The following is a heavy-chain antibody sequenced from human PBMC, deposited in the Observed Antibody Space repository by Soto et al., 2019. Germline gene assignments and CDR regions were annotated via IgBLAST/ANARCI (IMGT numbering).Heavy chain of an antibody. Sequence: SVRVSCNASGVTFSSYAISWVRQAPGQGLEWMGGIIPIFGTANYAQKFQGRVAITADESTSTAYMELSSLRSEDTAVYYCARDWNCSGGSCYTPLDYWGQGTLVTVSS. CDR3: ARDWNCSGGSCYTPLDY. J-gene: IGHJ4*02. D-gene: IGHD2-15*01. CDR2: IIPIFGTA. CDR1: GVTFSSYA. V-gene: IGHV1-69*13.